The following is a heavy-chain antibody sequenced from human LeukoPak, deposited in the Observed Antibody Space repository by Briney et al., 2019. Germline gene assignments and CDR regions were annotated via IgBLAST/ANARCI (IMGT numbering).Heavy chain of an antibody. CDR2: IDPSDSYT. CDR1: GYSFTSYW. CDR3: ARHPSDYGDYSRPFDP. D-gene: IGHD4-17*01. V-gene: IGHV5-10-1*01. J-gene: IGHJ5*02. Sequence: ESLKISCKGSGYSFTSYWISWVRQMPGKGLEWMGRIDPSDSYTNYSPSFQGHVTISADKSISTAYLQWSSLKASDTAMYYCARHPSDYGDYSRPFDPWGQGTLVTVSS.